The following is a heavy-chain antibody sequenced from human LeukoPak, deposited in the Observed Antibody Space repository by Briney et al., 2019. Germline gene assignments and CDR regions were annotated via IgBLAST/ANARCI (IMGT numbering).Heavy chain of an antibody. D-gene: IGHD1-26*01. V-gene: IGHV4-59*08. CDR2: IYPSGSTTS. CDR1: GGSISGYY. J-gene: IGHJ4*02. CDR3: AIHDGIY. Sequence: SETLSLACTVSGGSISGYYWSWFRQPPGKELEVIGYIYPSGSTTSTYSPSLKSRVTISVDTSKHPFSLKLSSVTAEDTAIYYCAIHDGIYWGQGTLVTVSS.